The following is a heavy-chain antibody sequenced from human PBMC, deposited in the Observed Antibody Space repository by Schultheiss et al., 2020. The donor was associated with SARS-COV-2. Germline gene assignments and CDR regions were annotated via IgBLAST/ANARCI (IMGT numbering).Heavy chain of an antibody. Sequence: ESLKISCTVSGGSISSYYWSWIRQPPGKGLEWIGYIYYSGSTNYNPSLKSRVTISVDTSKNQFSLKLSSVTAADTAVYYCARTARRYSSPYYFDYWGQGTLVTVSS. J-gene: IGHJ4*02. CDR2: IYYSGST. CDR1: GGSISSYY. D-gene: IGHD6-6*01. V-gene: IGHV4-59*01. CDR3: ARTARRYSSPYYFDY.